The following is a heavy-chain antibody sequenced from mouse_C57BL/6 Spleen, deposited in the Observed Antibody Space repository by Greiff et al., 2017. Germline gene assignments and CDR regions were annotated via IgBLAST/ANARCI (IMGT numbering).Heavy chain of an antibody. D-gene: IGHD3-3*01. CDR3: TRGGGPYYFDY. J-gene: IGHJ2*01. CDR2: ISSGGDYI. V-gene: IGHV5-9-1*02. CDR1: GFTFSSYA. Sequence: VLLKESGEGLVQPGGSLKLSCAASGFTFSSYAMSWVRQTPEKRLEWVAYISSGGDYIYYADTVKGRFTISRDNARNTLYMQMSSLKSEDTAMYYCTRGGGPYYFDYWGQGTTLTVSS.